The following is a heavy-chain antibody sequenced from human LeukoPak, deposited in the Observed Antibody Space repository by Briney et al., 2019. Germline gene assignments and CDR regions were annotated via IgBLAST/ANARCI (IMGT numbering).Heavy chain of an antibody. Sequence: GGSLRLSCAASGFTFDDYAMHWVRQAPGKGLEWVSGISWNSGSIGYADSVKGRFTISRDNAKNSLYLQMNSLRAEDMALYYCAKGGTTTVTTGFDYWGQGTLVTVSS. D-gene: IGHD4-11*01. CDR1: GFTFDDYA. J-gene: IGHJ4*02. V-gene: IGHV3-9*03. CDR2: ISWNSGSI. CDR3: AKGGTTTVTTGFDY.